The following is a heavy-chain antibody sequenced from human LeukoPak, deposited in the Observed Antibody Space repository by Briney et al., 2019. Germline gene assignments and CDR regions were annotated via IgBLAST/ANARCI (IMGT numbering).Heavy chain of an antibody. CDR2: MNPNNGIT. J-gene: IGHJ4*02. V-gene: IGHV1-8*01. CDR1: GYTFTNLD. Sequence: GASVKVSCKASGYTFTNLDINWVRQATGQGLEWMGWMNPNNGITDHAQKFQGRVAMTRDTSTGTAYMELSSLTFEDTAVYYCARGIDAGVDFWGQGTPITVSS. CDR3: ARGIDAGVDF. D-gene: IGHD7-27*01.